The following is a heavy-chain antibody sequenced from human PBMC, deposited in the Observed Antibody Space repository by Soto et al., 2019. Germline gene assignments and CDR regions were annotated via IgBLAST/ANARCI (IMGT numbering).Heavy chain of an antibody. CDR1: GQNFPEYR. J-gene: IGHJ5*01. Sequence: ASGKVSCKASGQNFPEYRLNWEGQASGQGLEGMGWMDPKNGNRVYGQKFQGRLTMTRGTSKDTAYMELSSLSSDDTALYLRACEVEDTSSEGFDLCGQGTPVTVSS. D-gene: IGHD3-10*01. V-gene: IGHV1-8*01. CDR2: MDPKNGNR. CDR3: ACEVEDTSSEGFDL.